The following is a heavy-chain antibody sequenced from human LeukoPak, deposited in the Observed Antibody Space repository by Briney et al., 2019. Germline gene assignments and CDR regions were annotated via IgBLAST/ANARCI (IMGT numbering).Heavy chain of an antibody. CDR3: ARGPAYYDFWSGYYLDY. J-gene: IGHJ4*02. V-gene: IGHV4-4*02. Sequence: PSGTLSLTCAVSGGSISSSNWWSWVRQPPGKGLEWIGEIYHSGSTNYNPSLKSRVTISVDKSKNQFSLKLSSVTAADTAVYYCARGPAYYDFWSGYYLDYWGQGTLVTVSS. D-gene: IGHD3-3*01. CDR1: GGSISSSNW. CDR2: IYHSGST.